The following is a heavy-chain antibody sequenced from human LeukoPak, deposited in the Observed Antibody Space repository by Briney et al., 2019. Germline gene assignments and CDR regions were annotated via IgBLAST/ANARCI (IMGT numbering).Heavy chain of an antibody. J-gene: IGHJ5*01. V-gene: IGHV3-7*01. CDR2: IKQDGSEK. D-gene: IGHD2-15*01. CDR1: GFTFSSYW. CDR3: AREVVVAARINWFDS. Sequence: SGGSLRLSCAASGFTFSSYWMSWVRQAPGKGLEWVANIKQDGSEKYYVDSVKGRFTTSRDSAKNSLYLEMNSLRAEDTAVYFCAREVVVAARINWFDSWGQGTLVTVSS.